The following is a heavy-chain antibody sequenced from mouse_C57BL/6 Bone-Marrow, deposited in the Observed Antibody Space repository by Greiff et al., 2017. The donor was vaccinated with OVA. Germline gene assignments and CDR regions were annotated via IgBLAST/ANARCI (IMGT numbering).Heavy chain of an antibody. Sequence: VQLQQPGAELVKPGASVKLSCKASGYTFTSYLMQWVKQRPGQGLEWIGEIDPSDSYTNYNQKFKGKATLTVDTSSSTAYMQLSSLTSEDSAVYYCARFLITTVVHWYFDVWGTGTTVTVSS. D-gene: IGHD1-1*01. CDR1: GYTFTSYL. CDR3: ARFLITTVVHWYFDV. CDR2: IDPSDSYT. J-gene: IGHJ1*03. V-gene: IGHV1-50*01.